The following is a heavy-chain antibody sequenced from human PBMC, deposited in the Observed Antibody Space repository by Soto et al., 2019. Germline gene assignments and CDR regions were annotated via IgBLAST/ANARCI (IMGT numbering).Heavy chain of an antibody. Sequence: SGPTLVNPTQTLSLTCTFSGFSLSTSEVGVGWIRQPPGKALEWLALIYWNDDKRYSPSLRSRLTITKDTSKNQVVLTVTNMDPEETAIYYCAHRRENSSWPGFDYWGQGTLVTVSS. V-gene: IGHV2-5*01. CDR1: GFSLSTSEVG. D-gene: IGHD6-13*01. CDR2: IYWNDDK. CDR3: AHRRENSSWPGFDY. J-gene: IGHJ4*02.